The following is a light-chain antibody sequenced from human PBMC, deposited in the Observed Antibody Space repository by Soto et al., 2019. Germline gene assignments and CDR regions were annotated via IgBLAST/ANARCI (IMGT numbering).Light chain of an antibody. CDR1: LSLLHPNGNTF. CDR3: MQSLQSPPT. J-gene: IGKJ4*01. V-gene: IGKV2-28*01. Sequence: DVVLTQSPVTLAVTPGEPASISCRSSLSLLHPNGNTFLHWYFQKPGQSPQLLIYLASKRASGVPDRFRGSGSGTDYTLKISSLEAEDAGIYYCMQSLQSPPTFGGGTKVDMK. CDR2: LAS.